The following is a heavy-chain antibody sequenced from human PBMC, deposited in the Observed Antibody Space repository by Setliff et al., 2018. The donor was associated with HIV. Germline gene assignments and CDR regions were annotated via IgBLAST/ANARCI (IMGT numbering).Heavy chain of an antibody. CDR2: MHQSGST. CDR1: GYPISSGFY. Sequence: SETLSLTCSVSGYPISSGFYWGWVRQSPGEGLQWIGSMHQSGSTYYSPSLKSRVTISVDRSKNQLSLKLTSVTAADTAVYYCARQLGRWHTGWYADDAFDVWGQGTVVTVSS. V-gene: IGHV4-38-2*01. CDR3: ARQLGRWHTGWYADDAFDV. D-gene: IGHD6-19*01. J-gene: IGHJ3*01.